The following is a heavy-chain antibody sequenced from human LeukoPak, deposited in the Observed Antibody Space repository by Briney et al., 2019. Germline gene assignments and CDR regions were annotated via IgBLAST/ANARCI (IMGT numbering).Heavy chain of an antibody. Sequence: PPETLSLTCAVSGGSISSYYWCWIRQPPGKGLERVGYIYYSGSSNYNTYLKSRVTISVDTSKNQFSLKLSSVTAAETAVYYCARGFRNSYGPYFDYWGQGTLVTVSS. D-gene: IGHD5-18*01. J-gene: IGHJ4*02. CDR2: IYYSGSS. CDR1: GGSISSYY. CDR3: ARGFRNSYGPYFDY. V-gene: IGHV4-59*01.